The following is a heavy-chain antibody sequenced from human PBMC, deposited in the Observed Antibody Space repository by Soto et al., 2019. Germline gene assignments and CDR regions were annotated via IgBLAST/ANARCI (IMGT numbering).Heavy chain of an antibody. CDR2: LSIDGGSK. D-gene: IGHD1-26*01. CDR1: GFPFTAHA. Sequence: QVQVVESGGGVVQPGRSLRLSCTASGFPFTAHAMHWVRQAPGKGLEWVAALSIDGGSKYYAESVKGRFTISRDNSKNTMALQMNSLRPEDTAVYYCARDRRGGSYYATYLYYGMEVWGQGTTVTVSS. V-gene: IGHV3-30-3*01. CDR3: ARDRRGGSYYATYLYYGMEV. J-gene: IGHJ6*02.